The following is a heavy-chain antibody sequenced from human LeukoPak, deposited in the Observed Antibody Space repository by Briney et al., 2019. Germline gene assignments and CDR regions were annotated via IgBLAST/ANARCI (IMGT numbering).Heavy chain of an antibody. CDR3: ARYSYGSDYFDY. Sequence: SETLSLTCAVSAGSISGYYWSWIRQPAGKGLEWIGRIYTSGSTNTNPSLKRRVTMSVDTSKNQFSLKLSSVTAADTAVYYCARYSYGSDYFDYWGQGTLVTVSS. CDR2: IYTSGST. D-gene: IGHD5-18*01. V-gene: IGHV4-59*10. CDR1: AGSISGYY. J-gene: IGHJ4*02.